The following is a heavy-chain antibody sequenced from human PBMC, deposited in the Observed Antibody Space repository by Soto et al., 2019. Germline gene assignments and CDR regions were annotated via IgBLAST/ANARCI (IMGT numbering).Heavy chain of an antibody. CDR3: AKSYSSGYYYYAFDI. Sequence: GGSLRLSCAASGFTFSSYGMHWVRQSPGKGLEWVAVISYDGSNKYYADSVKGRFTISRDNSKNTLYLQMNSLRAEDTAVYYCAKSYSSGYYYYAFDIWGQGTMVT. J-gene: IGHJ3*02. CDR2: ISYDGSNK. D-gene: IGHD3-22*01. CDR1: GFTFSSYG. V-gene: IGHV3-30*18.